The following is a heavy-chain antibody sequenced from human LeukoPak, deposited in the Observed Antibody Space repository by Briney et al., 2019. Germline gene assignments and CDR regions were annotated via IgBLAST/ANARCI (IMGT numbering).Heavy chain of an antibody. D-gene: IGHD3-22*01. V-gene: IGHV4-59*08. CDR3: ARQYYYDSSGYHNWFDP. CDR1: GGSISSYY. Sequence: PSETLSLTCTVPGGSISSYYWSWIRQPPGKGLEWIGYIYYSGSTNYNPSLKSRVTISVDTSKNQFSLKLSSVTAADTAVYYCARQYYYDSSGYHNWFDPWGQGTLVTVSS. J-gene: IGHJ5*02. CDR2: IYYSGST.